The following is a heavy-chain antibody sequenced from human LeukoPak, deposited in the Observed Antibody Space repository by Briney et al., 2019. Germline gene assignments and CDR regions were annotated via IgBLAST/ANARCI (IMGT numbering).Heavy chain of an antibody. J-gene: IGHJ4*02. CDR1: GFTFSIYA. CDR3: AKRYYDFPLDY. V-gene: IGHV3-23*01. D-gene: IGHD3-3*01. Sequence: GGSLRLSCAASGFTFSIYAMNWVRQAPGKGPEWVSSIRANGGETHYADSVKGRFTISRDNSKNTLYLQINNPRVEDTAVYYCAKRYYDFPLDYWGQGTLVTVSS. CDR2: IRANGGET.